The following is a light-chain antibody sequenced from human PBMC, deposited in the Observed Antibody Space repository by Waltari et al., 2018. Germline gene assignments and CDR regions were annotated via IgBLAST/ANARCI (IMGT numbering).Light chain of an antibody. V-gene: IGLV4-69*01. J-gene: IGLJ3*02. CDR2: LNSDGTY. CDR1: SAPSHLA. CDR3: QTWGTGIFWV. Sequence: QVALTQSPSASASLGASVKLTCTLNSAPSHLAIAWHQRQPEKGPRFLLTLNSDGTYNKGDGIPDRFSGSSSGAERYLTISSLQFEDEADYYCQTWGTGIFWVFGGGTKLTVL.